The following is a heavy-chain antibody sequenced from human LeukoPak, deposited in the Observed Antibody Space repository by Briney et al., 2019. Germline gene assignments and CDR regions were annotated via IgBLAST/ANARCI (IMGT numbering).Heavy chain of an antibody. D-gene: IGHD3-10*01. V-gene: IGHV3-66*04. Sequence: GGSLRLSCAASGFTVSSNYLTWVRQAPGKGLEWVSVIYSDDSTYYADAVKGRFIISRDNSKNTLYLQMNSLRVEDTAVYYCARRQYGSGSYPTWGQGTLVTVSS. CDR3: ARRQYGSGSYPT. CDR2: IYSDDST. J-gene: IGHJ5*02. CDR1: GFTVSSNY.